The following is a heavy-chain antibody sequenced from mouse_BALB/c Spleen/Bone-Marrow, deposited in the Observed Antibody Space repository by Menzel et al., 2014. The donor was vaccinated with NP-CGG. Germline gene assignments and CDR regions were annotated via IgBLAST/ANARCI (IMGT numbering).Heavy chain of an antibody. D-gene: IGHD1-1*01. V-gene: IGHV7-3*02. CDR2: IRNKPNGYTT. Sequence: DVKLVESGGGLVQPGGSLRLSCATSGFTFTDYYVSWVRQPSGKALEWLGFIRNKPNGYTTEYSASVKGRFTISRDNSQSILYLQMNTLRVEDSATYYCTRDMGLLRFDYWGQGTTLTVSS. CDR3: TRDMGLLRFDY. CDR1: GFTFTDYY. J-gene: IGHJ2*01.